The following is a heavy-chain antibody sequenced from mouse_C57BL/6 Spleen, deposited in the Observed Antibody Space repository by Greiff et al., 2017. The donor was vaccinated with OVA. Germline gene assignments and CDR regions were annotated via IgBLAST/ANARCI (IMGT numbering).Heavy chain of an antibody. V-gene: IGHV5-4*01. J-gene: IGHJ3*01. Sequence: EVHLVESGGGLVKPGGSLKLSCAASGFTFSSYAMSWVRQPPEKRLEWVATFSDGGSYTYYPDNVKGRFTISRDNAKNNLYLQMSHLKSEDTAMYYCARDQTYCSNYFAYWGQGTLVTVSA. CDR3: ARDQTYCSNYFAY. D-gene: IGHD2-5*01. CDR1: GFTFSSYA. CDR2: FSDGGSYT.